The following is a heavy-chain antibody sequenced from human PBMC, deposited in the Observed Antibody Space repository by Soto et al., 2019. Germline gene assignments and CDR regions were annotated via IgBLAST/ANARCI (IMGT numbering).Heavy chain of an antibody. J-gene: IGHJ5*02. V-gene: IGHV4-39*01. CDR2: IYYSGST. Sequence: PLETLSLTCTVSGGSISRSIYYWGWIRQPPGKGLEWIGSIYYSGSTYYNPSLKSRVTISVDTSKNQFSLKLSSVTAADTAVYYCARAGGYSYGGLVNWFDPWGQGTLVTVSS. CDR1: GGSISRSIYY. D-gene: IGHD5-18*01. CDR3: ARAGGYSYGGLVNWFDP.